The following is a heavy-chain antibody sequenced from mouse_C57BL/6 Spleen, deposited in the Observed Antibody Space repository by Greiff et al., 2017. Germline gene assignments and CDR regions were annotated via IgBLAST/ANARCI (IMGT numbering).Heavy chain of an antibody. Sequence: EVQVVESGGGLVKPGGSLKLSCAASGFTFSSYAMSWVRQTPEKRLEWVATLSDGGSYTYYPDNVKGRFTISRDNAKNNLYLQMSQLKSEDTAMYYCARDLGYAYYFDYWGQGTTLTVSS. V-gene: IGHV5-4*01. CDR3: ARDLGYAYYFDY. CDR1: GFTFSSYA. J-gene: IGHJ2*01. D-gene: IGHD3-1*01. CDR2: LSDGGSYT.